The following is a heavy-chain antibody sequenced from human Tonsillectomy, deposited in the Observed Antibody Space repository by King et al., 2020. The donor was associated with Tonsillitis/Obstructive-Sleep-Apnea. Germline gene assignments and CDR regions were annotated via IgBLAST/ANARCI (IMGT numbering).Heavy chain of an antibody. D-gene: IGHD4-17*01. J-gene: IGHJ3*01. V-gene: IGHV3-66*01. Sequence: VQLVESGGGLVQPGGSLRLSCAASGFTVSSNYMSWVRQAPGKGLEWVAVIYSGGSTYYADSVKGRFSISRDNSKNTLYLQMNSLRAEDTAVYYCARDTWWDYGDYWGAFDLWGHGTMVTVSS. CDR2: IYSGGST. CDR1: GFTVSSNY. CDR3: ARDTWWDYGDYWGAFDL.